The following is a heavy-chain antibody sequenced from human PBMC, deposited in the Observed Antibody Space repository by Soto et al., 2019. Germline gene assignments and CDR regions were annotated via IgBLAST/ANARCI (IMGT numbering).Heavy chain of an antibody. Sequence: ASVKVSFKASGYTFTSYGISWVRQAPGQGLEWMGWISAYNGNTNYAQKLQGRVTMTTDTSTSTAYMELRSLRSDDTAVYYCARGPRVTGLLRPDYWGQGTLVTVSS. CDR3: ARGPRVTGLLRPDY. CDR2: ISAYNGNT. V-gene: IGHV1-18*01. D-gene: IGHD4-17*01. J-gene: IGHJ4*02. CDR1: GYTFTSYG.